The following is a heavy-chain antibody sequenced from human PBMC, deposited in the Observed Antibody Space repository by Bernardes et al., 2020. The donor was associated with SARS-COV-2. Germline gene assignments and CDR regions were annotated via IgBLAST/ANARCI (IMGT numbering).Heavy chain of an antibody. CDR1: GYPFTGYY. V-gene: IGHV1-2*02. Sequence: ASVKVSCKASGYPFTGYYIHWVRQAPGQGLEWMGWINPNSGGTTYAQKFQGSVTMTRDTSINTAYMELSRLRSDDTAMFYCALPPTNYDRYAMDVWGQGTTVTVSS. CDR3: ALPPTNYDRYAMDV. D-gene: IGHD3-22*01. J-gene: IGHJ6*02. CDR2: INPNSGGT.